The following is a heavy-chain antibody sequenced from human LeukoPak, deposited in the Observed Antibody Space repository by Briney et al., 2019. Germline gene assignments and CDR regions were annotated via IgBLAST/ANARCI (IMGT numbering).Heavy chain of an antibody. J-gene: IGHJ3*02. CDR2: IYYSGST. CDR3: ARLAYCGGDCFTDAFDI. D-gene: IGHD2-21*02. CDR1: GGSISSGGYY. Sequence: TLSLTCTVSGGSISSGGYYWSWIRQHPGKGLEWIGYIYYSGSTYYNPSLKSRVTISVDTSKNQFSLKLSSVTAAGTAVYYCARLAYCGGDCFTDAFDIWGQGTMVTVSS. V-gene: IGHV4-31*03.